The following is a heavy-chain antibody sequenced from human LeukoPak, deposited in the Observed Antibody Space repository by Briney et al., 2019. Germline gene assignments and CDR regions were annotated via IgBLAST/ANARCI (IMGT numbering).Heavy chain of an antibody. Sequence: PSETLSLTCTVSGGSISSSSYYWGWIRQPPGKGLEWIGSIYYSGSTYYNPSLKSRVTISVDTSKNQFSLKLSSVTAADTAVYYCARGVYDFWSGYSTFDYWGRGTLVTVSS. CDR2: IYYSGST. CDR1: GGSISSSSYY. V-gene: IGHV4-39*01. J-gene: IGHJ4*02. D-gene: IGHD3-3*01. CDR3: ARGVYDFWSGYSTFDY.